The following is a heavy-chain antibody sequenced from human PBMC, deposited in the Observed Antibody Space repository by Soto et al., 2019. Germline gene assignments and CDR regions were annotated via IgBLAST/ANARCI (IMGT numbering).Heavy chain of an antibody. CDR2: IIPIFGTA. V-gene: IGHV1-69*13. CDR3: AREGYEVGATAEAYYFDY. Sequence: SVKVSFKASGGTFSSYEISWVRQAPGQGLEWMGGIIPIFGTANYAQKFQGRVTITADESTSTAYMELSSLRSEDTAVYYCAREGYEVGATAEAYYFDYWGQGTLVTVSS. J-gene: IGHJ4*02. D-gene: IGHD1-26*01. CDR1: GGTFSSYE.